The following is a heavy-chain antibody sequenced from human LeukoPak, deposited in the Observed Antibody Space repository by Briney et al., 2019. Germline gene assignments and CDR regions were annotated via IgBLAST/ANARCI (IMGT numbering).Heavy chain of an antibody. V-gene: IGHV4-34*01. J-gene: IGHJ6*03. CDR3: ARGRGIRFYYYYMDV. Sequence: SETLSLTCAVYGGSFSGYYWSWIRQPPGKGLEWIGEINHSGSTNYNPSLKSRVTISVDTSKNQFSLKLSSVTAADTAVYYCARGRGIRFYYYYMDVWGKGTTVTVSS. CDR1: GGSFSGYY. D-gene: IGHD3-3*02. CDR2: INHSGST.